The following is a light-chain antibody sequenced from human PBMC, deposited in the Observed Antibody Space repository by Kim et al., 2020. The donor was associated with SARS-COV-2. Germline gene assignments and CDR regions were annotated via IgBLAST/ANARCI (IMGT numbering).Light chain of an antibody. CDR3: QQYGSSPGT. CDR1: QSVSSSY. J-gene: IGKJ1*01. V-gene: IGKV3-20*01. Sequence: EIVLTQSPGTLSLSPGERATLSCRASQSVSSSYLAWYQQKPGQAPRLLIYGASSRATGIPDRFSGSGSGTDFTLTISRLEPEDFAVYYSQQYGSSPGTFDQGTKVGIK. CDR2: GAS.